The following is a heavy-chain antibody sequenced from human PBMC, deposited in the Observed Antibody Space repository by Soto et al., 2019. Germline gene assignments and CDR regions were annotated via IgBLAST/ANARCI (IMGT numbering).Heavy chain of an antibody. J-gene: IGHJ5*02. CDR1: GYSFTSYW. Sequence: PGESLKISCKGSGYSFTSYWIGWVRQMPGKGREWMGIIYPGDSDTRYSPSFPCQVTISADKSISTAYLQWSSLKASDTAMYYCAISPYGSGVHWFDPWGQGTLVTVSS. CDR3: AISPYGSGVHWFDP. V-gene: IGHV5-51*01. D-gene: IGHD3-10*01. CDR2: IYPGDSDT.